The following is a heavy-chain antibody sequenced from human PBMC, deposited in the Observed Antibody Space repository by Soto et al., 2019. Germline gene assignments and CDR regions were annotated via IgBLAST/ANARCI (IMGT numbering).Heavy chain of an antibody. CDR2: ISYDGSNK. D-gene: IGHD2-2*01. V-gene: IGHV3-30*18. CDR1: GFSCSSYG. J-gene: IGHJ4*02. CDR3: AKERMKQYQLLTVFDY. Sequence: QVQLVESGGGVVQPGRSLRLSCAASGFSCSSYGMHWLRQAAGKGLEWVAVISYDGSNKYYAESVRGRFTISRDDSKNKLYLQMNSLRPEETGVFYCAKERMKQYQLLTVFDYWGKGTMVTGSS.